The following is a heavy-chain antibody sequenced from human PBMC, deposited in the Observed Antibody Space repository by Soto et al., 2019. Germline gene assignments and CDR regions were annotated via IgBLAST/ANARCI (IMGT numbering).Heavy chain of an antibody. CDR1: GGTFSTYG. CDR2: LIPIFDTT. V-gene: IGHV1-69*01. CDR3: GRDEAAGATRGMYV. Sequence: QVQLVQSGAEVKKPGYSVKVSCKASGGTFSTYGINWVRQVPGQGLEWMGGLIPIFDTTNYAQKFPGKFTITADEATSIDYMELRSLRSEDTAMYYCGRDEAAGATRGMYVLGQGTTVTASS. J-gene: IGHJ6*02. D-gene: IGHD6-13*01.